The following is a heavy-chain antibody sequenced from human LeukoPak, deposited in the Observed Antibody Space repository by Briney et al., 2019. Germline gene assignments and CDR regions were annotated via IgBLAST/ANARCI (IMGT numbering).Heavy chain of an antibody. Sequence: GGSLRLSCAASGFTVSGTHMSWVRQAPGKGLEWVSAIYTGGTTYYSDSVEGRFTISRDKSKNTLYLQMDSLRVEDTAVYYCAREQATSGGGLDSWGQGTLVTVSS. J-gene: IGHJ4*02. CDR3: AREQATSGGGLDS. V-gene: IGHV3-53*01. CDR1: GFTVSGTH. D-gene: IGHD3-16*01. CDR2: IYTGGTT.